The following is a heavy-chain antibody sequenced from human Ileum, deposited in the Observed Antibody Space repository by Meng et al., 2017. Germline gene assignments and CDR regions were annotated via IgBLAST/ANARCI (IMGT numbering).Heavy chain of an antibody. CDR2: IRGDGSTK. Sequence: QVQLVESGGGVVQPGRSLTMSCAASGFAFSAYGMHWVRQAPGKGLEWVANIRGDGSTKYYVDSVKGRFIISRDTSKNILYLQLNSLRAADTAVYYCARENFESGRYLGFDYWGQGTLVTVSS. CDR1: GFAFSAYG. D-gene: IGHD1-26*01. V-gene: IGHV3-33*01. J-gene: IGHJ4*02. CDR3: ARENFESGRYLGFDY.